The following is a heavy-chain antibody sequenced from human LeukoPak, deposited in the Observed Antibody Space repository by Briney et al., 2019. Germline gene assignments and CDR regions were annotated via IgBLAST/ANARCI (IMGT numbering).Heavy chain of an antibody. V-gene: IGHV4-59*01. D-gene: IGHD3-3*01. CDR2: IYYTGST. CDR3: VREGYGVAVNNWFDP. Sequence: SETLSLTCTVSGGSISSNYWSWIRQPPGKGLEWIGYIYYTGSTNYNPSLKSRVTMSVDTSKNQFSLKLTSVTAADTAVYYCVREGYGVAVNNWFDPWGQGTLVTVSS. CDR1: GGSISSNY. J-gene: IGHJ5*02.